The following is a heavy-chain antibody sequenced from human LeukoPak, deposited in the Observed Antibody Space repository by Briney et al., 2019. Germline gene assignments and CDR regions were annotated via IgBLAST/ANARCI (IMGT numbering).Heavy chain of an antibody. D-gene: IGHD6-19*01. CDR3: ARRIAVADNYYYYGMDV. CDR2: IYYSGST. Sequence: SETLSLTCTVSGGSISSYYWSWIRQPPGKGLEWIGYIYYSGSTNYNPSLKSRVTISVDTSKNQFSLKLSSVTAADTAVYYCARRIAVADNYYYYGMDVWGQGTTVTVSS. CDR1: GGSISSYY. J-gene: IGHJ6*02. V-gene: IGHV4-59*12.